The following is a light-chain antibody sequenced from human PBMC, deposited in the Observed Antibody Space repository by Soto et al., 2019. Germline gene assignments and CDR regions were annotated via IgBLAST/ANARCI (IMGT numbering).Light chain of an antibody. CDR2: GAS. V-gene: IGKV3-20*01. CDR3: QQYGSSPLT. J-gene: IGKJ4*01. CDR1: QSVSSSY. Sequence: EIVLTQSPGTLSLSPGERATLSCRASQSVSSSYLARYQQKPGQAPRLLLYGASSRATGIPDRFSGSGYGTDFTITISRLEPEDSSVYYCQQYGSSPLTFGGGTKVEIK.